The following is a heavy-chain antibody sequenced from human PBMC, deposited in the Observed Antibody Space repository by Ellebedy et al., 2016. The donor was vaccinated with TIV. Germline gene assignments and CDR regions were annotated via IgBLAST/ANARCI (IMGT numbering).Heavy chain of an antibody. V-gene: IGHV3-30*18. J-gene: IGHJ4*02. Sequence: GGSLRLXCAASGFTFSSYGMHWVRQAPGKGLEWVAVISYDGSNKYYADSVKGRFTISRDNSKNTLYLQMNGLRAEDTAVYYCAKDRQWLVRSYFDYWGQGTLVTVSS. D-gene: IGHD6-19*01. CDR2: ISYDGSNK. CDR3: AKDRQWLVRSYFDY. CDR1: GFTFSSYG.